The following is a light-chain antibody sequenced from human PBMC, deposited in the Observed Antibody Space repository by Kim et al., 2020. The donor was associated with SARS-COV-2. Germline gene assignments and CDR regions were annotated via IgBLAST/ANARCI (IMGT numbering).Light chain of an antibody. CDR3: QQYGSSPLT. CDR1: QSVSSSY. V-gene: IGKV3-20*01. CDR2: GAS. J-gene: IGKJ4*01. Sequence: IVLTQSPSTLSLSPGERSTLSCRASQSVSSSYLAWYQQKPGQAPRPLIYGASIRATGIPDRFSGSGSGTDFTLTISRLEPEDFAVYYCQQYGSSPLTFGGGTKVDIK.